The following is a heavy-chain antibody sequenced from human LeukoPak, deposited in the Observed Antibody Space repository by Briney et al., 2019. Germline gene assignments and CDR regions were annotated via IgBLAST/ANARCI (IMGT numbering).Heavy chain of an antibody. CDR1: GGSFSGYY. V-gene: IGHV4-34*01. J-gene: IGHJ6*02. CDR2: INHSGST. CDR3: ARARRETRPGYCSSTSCYGKPKYYGMDV. Sequence: PSETLSLTCAVYGGSFSGYYWSWIRQPPGKGLEWIGEINHSGSTNYNPSLKSRVTISVDTSKNQFSLKLSSVTAADTAVYYCARARRETRPGYCSSTSCYGKPKYYGMDVWGQGTTVTVS. D-gene: IGHD2-2*01.